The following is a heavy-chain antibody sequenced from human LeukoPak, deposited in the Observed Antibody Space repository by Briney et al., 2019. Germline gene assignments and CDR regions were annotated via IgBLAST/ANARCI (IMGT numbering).Heavy chain of an antibody. CDR2: LSYDGSDN. CDR3: ARVACKTSCSNGVYLDY. CDR1: GFTFSSYE. V-gene: IGHV3-30*01. Sequence: PGRSLRLSCAASGFTFSSYEMHWVRQAPGKGLEWVALLSYDGSDNYYADSVKGRFTISRDNSKNTLYLQMTSLRAEDTAVYYCARVACKTSCSNGVYLDYRGQGTLVTVSS. J-gene: IGHJ4*02. D-gene: IGHD2-2*01.